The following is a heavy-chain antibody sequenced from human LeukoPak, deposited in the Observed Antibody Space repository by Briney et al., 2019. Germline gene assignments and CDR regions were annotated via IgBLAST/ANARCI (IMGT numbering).Heavy chain of an antibody. CDR1: GFTFSSYS. D-gene: IGHD6-13*01. Sequence: PGGSLRLSCAASGFTFSSYSMSWVRQAPGKGLEWVSSISSSSSYIYYADSVKGRFTISRDNAKNSLYLQMNSLRAEDTAVYYCARPYSSSWYQAFDIWGQGTMVTVSS. CDR2: ISSSSSYI. V-gene: IGHV3-21*01. CDR3: ARPYSSSWYQAFDI. J-gene: IGHJ3*02.